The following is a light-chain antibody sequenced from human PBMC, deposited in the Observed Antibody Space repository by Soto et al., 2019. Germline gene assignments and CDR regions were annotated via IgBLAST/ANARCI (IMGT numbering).Light chain of an antibody. V-gene: IGKV1-33*01. J-gene: IGKJ5*01. Sequence: DIQMTQSPSSLSASVGDRVTITCQASHDIKKYVNWYQEKPGKAPKLLIYDASNLQTWVTSRFSGSRSGTHFTFTSSSLQPEDIATYYCHRYDSLPPTFGQGTRLDIK. CDR1: HDIKKY. CDR3: HRYDSLPPT. CDR2: DAS.